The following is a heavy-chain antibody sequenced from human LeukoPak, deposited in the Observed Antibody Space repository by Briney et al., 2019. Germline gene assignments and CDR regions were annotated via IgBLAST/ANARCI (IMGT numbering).Heavy chain of an antibody. CDR2: ISASSGTR. J-gene: IGHJ5*02. D-gene: IGHD2-15*01. CDR1: GFTFSDYY. CDR3: ARGLAANDWFDP. V-gene: IGHV3-11*01. Sequence: GGSLGLSCAASGFTFSDYYMNWIRQAPGKGLEWLPYISASSGTRYYADSVKGRFTISRDNAKNSLYLQMNSLRAEDTAVYYCARGLAANDWFDPWGQGTLVTVSS.